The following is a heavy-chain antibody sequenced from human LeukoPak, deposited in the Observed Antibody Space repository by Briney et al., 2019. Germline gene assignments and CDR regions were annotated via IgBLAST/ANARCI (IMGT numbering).Heavy chain of an antibody. CDR1: GYPFTNYG. D-gene: IGHD2-2*01. Sequence: ASVKVSCKAPGYPFTNYGISWVRQAPGQGLEWMGWISTYTGNTKYAQRFQGRVIMTTDTSTSTAYMELRCLRSDDTAVFYCARDFWVRHSAPAPKDLWGQGTLVTVSS. V-gene: IGHV1-18*01. J-gene: IGHJ5*02. CDR2: ISTYTGNT. CDR3: ARDFWVRHSAPAPKDL.